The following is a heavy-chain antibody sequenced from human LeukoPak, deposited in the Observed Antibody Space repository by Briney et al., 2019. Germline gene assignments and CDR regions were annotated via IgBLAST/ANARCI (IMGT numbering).Heavy chain of an antibody. Sequence: ASVKVSCKASGGTFSSYAISWVRQAPGQGLEWMGWISAYNGNTNYAQKLQGRVTVTTDTSTSTAYMELRSLRSDDTAVYYCAREGKKYNWFDPWGQGTLVTVSS. D-gene: IGHD3-10*01. CDR2: ISAYNGNT. CDR1: GGTFSSYA. V-gene: IGHV1-18*01. J-gene: IGHJ5*02. CDR3: AREGKKYNWFDP.